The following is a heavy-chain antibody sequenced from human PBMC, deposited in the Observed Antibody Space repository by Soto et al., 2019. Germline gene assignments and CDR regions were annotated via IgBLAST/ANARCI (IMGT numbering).Heavy chain of an antibody. J-gene: IGHJ4*02. D-gene: IGHD1-26*01. CDR3: AVRKTGSYFDY. CDR1: GFTFSNYA. V-gene: IGHV3-23*01. CDR2: IGASGDGT. Sequence: EVQLLESGGGLVQPGGSLGLSCAASGFTFSNYAMSWVRQAPGKGLEWVSGIGASGDGTYYADSVKGRFIISRDNSNNTLHLQMNSLRAEATAVYYCAVRKTGSYFDYWGQGTLVTVSS.